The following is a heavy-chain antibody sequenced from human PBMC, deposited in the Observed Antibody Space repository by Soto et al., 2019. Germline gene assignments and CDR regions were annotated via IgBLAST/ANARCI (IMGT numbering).Heavy chain of an antibody. Sequence: PSETLSLTCTVSGGSISSYYWSWIRQPPGKGLEWIGYIYYSGSTNYNPSLKSRVTISVDTSKNQFSLKLSSVTAADTAVYYCARDGGVADYDFWSGYYYNYYYMDVWGKGTTVTVSS. CDR2: IYYSGST. V-gene: IGHV4-59*01. D-gene: IGHD3-3*01. J-gene: IGHJ6*03. CDR3: ARDGGVADYDFWSGYYYNYYYMDV. CDR1: GGSISSYY.